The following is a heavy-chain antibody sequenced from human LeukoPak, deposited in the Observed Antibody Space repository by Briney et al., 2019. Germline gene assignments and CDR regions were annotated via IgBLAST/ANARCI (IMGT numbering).Heavy chain of an antibody. D-gene: IGHD6-19*01. Sequence: PSETLSLTCTVSGASISSHYWSWIRQSPGKGLEWIGYVSYSGSTDYNPSLKSRVTLSVDTSKNQISLRLSPVTAADTAVYYCTRDGGVAVTPLDFDFWGQGTLFTVSS. CDR1: GASISSHY. CDR3: TRDGGVAVTPLDFDF. CDR2: VSYSGST. J-gene: IGHJ4*02. V-gene: IGHV4-59*11.